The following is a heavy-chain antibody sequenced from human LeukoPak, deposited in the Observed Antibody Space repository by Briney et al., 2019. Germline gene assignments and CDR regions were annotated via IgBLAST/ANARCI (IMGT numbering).Heavy chain of an antibody. CDR2: ISAYNGNT. CDR3: ATLVGEGSFRTPYYDFGSGPVQYYFDY. Sequence: ASVTVSFMSSVYTFTSYGISWVRQAPGQGREWMGLISAYNGNTHYVHKLQGRVIMNTDTSTSKAYMELRGRRSDSTAVNYYATLVGEGSFRTPYYDFGSGPVQYYFDYWGQGTLVTVSS. CDR1: VYTFTSYG. J-gene: IGHJ4*02. D-gene: IGHD3-3*01. V-gene: IGHV1-18*01.